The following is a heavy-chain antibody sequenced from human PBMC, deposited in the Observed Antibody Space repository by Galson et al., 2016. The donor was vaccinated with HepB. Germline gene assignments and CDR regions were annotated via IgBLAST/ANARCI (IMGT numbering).Heavy chain of an antibody. CDR1: GDSVYNNGAA. V-gene: IGHV6-1*01. CDR2: TFYRSAWEN. Sequence: CAISGDSVYNNGAAWVWIRQSSSRGLEWLGRTFYRSAWENHYAGSVKNRITISPDTSRNQFSLHLNSVTPEETAVYYCARAVMLGRGMDVWGQGTTVTVSS. CDR3: ARAVMLGRGMDV. D-gene: IGHD3-10*01. J-gene: IGHJ6*02.